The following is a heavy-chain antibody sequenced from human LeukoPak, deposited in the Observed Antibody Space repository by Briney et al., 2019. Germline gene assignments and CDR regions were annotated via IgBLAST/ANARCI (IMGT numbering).Heavy chain of an antibody. J-gene: IGHJ4*02. CDR3: SREGY. Sequence: ASVKVSCKASGYTFIDYYLHWVRQAPGQGLEWVGWINPSSGATNYAQRFQGRVTMTRDTSITTVYMELSRLRSDDTAVYYCSREGYWGQGTLVTVSS. V-gene: IGHV1-2*02. CDR2: INPSSGAT. CDR1: GYTFIDYY.